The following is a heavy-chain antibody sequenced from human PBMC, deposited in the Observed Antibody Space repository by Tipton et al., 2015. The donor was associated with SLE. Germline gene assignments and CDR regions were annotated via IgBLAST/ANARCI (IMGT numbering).Heavy chain of an antibody. J-gene: IGHJ3*02. CDR1: GYSISSGYY. D-gene: IGHD2-2*03. Sequence: TLSLTCVVSGYSISSGYYWGWIRQPPGKGLEWIGTIYHSGSTYYNPSLKSRVTISVDTSKNQFSLKLSSVTAADTAVYYCARVAGWIEDAFDIWGQGTMVTVSS. CDR3: ARVAGWIEDAFDI. V-gene: IGHV4-38-2*01. CDR2: IYHSGST.